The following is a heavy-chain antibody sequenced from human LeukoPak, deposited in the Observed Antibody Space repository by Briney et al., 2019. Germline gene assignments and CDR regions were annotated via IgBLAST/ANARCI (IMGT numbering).Heavy chain of an antibody. V-gene: IGHV4-34*01. Sequence: SETLSLTSAVYGGSLSGYYWSWIRQPPGKGLEWIGEINHSGSTNYNPSLKSRVTISVDTTKNQFSLKLSSVTAADTAVYYCARVSGNNYGPLNWLDPWGQGTLVTVSS. D-gene: IGHD4-11*01. CDR1: GGSLSGYY. J-gene: IGHJ5*02. CDR2: INHSGST. CDR3: ARVSGNNYGPLNWLDP.